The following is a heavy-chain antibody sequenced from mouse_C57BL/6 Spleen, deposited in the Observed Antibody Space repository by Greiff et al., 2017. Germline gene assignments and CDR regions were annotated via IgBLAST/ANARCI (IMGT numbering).Heavy chain of an antibody. CDR3: ARLPVITTVVARGDY. J-gene: IGHJ2*01. CDR1: GYTFTSYW. V-gene: IGHV1-53*01. CDR2: INPSNGGT. D-gene: IGHD1-1*01. Sequence: QVQLQQPGTELVKPGASVKLSCKASGYTFTSYWMHWVKQRPGQGLEWIGNINPSNGGTNYNEKFKSKATLTVDKSSSTAYMQLSSLTSEDSAVYYCARLPVITTVVARGDYWGQGTTLTVSS.